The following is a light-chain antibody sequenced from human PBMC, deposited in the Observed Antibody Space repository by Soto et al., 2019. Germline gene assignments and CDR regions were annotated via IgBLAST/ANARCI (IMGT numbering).Light chain of an antibody. CDR1: SSNNGAGYD. J-gene: IGLJ1*01. CDR2: CSR. Sequence: LTHPRSRCGAPGQRVTIPCTGSSSNNGAGYDVQWSQQLPGTAPRRLCYCSRNRPSGLPDRVSGSKSGTPASRATPGPQAEDVADHFSQTYDNSLSASYDIGSGTNVTVL. CDR3: QTYDNSLSASYD. V-gene: IGLV1-40*01.